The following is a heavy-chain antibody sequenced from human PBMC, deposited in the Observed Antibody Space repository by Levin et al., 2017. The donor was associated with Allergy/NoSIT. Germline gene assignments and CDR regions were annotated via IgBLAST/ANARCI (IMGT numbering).Heavy chain of an antibody. V-gene: IGHV4-39*01. J-gene: IGHJ4*02. D-gene: IGHD2-15*01. CDR3: ARQYCSGGSCHFDY. CDR1: GGSISSSSYY. Sequence: SETLSLTCTVSGGSISSSSYYWGWIRQPPGKGLEWIGSIYYSGSTYYNPSLKSRVTISVDTSKNQFSLKLSSVTAADTAVYYCARQYCSGGSCHFDYWGQGTLVTVSS. CDR2: IYYSGST.